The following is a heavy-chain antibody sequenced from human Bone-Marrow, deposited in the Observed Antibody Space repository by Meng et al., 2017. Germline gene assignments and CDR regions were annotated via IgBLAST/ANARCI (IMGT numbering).Heavy chain of an antibody. J-gene: IGHJ6*02. D-gene: IGHD4/OR15-4a*01. V-gene: IGHV1-46*01. Sequence: ASMKVSCKASGYTFTSYYMHWVRQAPGQGLEWMGIINPSGGSTSYAQKFQGRVTMTRDTSTSTVYMELSSLRSEDTAVYYCARAGGALNPYYYYGMDVWGQGTTVTVSS. CDR3: ARAGGALNPYYYYGMDV. CDR1: GYTFTSYY. CDR2: INPSGGST.